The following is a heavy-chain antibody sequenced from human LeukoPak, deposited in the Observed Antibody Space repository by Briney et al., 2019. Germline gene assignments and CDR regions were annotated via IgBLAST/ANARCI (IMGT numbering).Heavy chain of an antibody. Sequence: GGSLRLSCAASGFTLSSYAMHWVRQAPGKGLEWVAVISYDGSNKYYADSVKGRFTISRDNSKNTLYLQMNSLRAEDTAVYYCARGGDYAEYDYWGQGTLVTVSS. V-gene: IGHV3-30-3*01. CDR3: ARGGDYAEYDY. CDR2: ISYDGSNK. CDR1: GFTLSSYA. J-gene: IGHJ4*02. D-gene: IGHD4-17*01.